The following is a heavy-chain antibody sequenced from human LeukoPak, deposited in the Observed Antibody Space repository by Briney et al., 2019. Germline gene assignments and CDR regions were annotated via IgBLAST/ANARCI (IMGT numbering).Heavy chain of an antibody. V-gene: IGHV4-59*01. J-gene: IGHJ3*02. CDR3: ARDSPVATNAFDI. D-gene: IGHD5-12*01. Sequence: PSETLSLTCTVSGGSISSYYWSWIRQPPGKGLEWIGYIYYSGGTNYNPSLKSRVTISVDTSKNQFSLKLSSVTAADTAVYYCARDSPVATNAFDIWGQGTMVTVSS. CDR2: IYYSGGT. CDR1: GGSISSYY.